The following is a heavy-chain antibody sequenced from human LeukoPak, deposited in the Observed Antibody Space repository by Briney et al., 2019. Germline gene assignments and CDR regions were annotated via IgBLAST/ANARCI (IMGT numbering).Heavy chain of an antibody. J-gene: IGHJ4*02. CDR2: IKFDESEK. D-gene: IGHD1-1*01. Sequence: GGSLRLSCAASGFTFSSFWMGWVRQAPGKGLEWVASIKFDESEKHHVDSVKGRFTISRDNSRNSLFLQMNSPRAEDTAVYFCTRVTTNGYFEYWGQGTLVTVSS. V-gene: IGHV3-7*04. CDR3: TRVTTNGYFEY. CDR1: GFTFSSFW.